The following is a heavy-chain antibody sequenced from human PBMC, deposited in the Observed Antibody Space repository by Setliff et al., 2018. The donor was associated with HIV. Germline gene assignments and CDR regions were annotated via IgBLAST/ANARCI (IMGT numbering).Heavy chain of an antibody. CDR2: ISYDGSNK. V-gene: IGHV3-30*04. CDR1: GFTFSSYA. CDR3: ARGSFWSGYYFDY. D-gene: IGHD3-3*01. J-gene: IGHJ4*02. Sequence: LRLSCAASGFTFSSYAMHWVRQAPGKGLEWVAVISYDGSNKYYADSVKSRFTISRDNSKNTLYLQMNSLRAEDTAVYYCARGSFWSGYYFDYWGQGTLVTVSS.